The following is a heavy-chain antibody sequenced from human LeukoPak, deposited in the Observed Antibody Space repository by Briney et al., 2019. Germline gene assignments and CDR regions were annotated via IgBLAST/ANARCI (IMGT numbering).Heavy chain of an antibody. Sequence: GGSLRLSYAASGFTFSSYWMHWVRQAPGKGLVWVSRINSDGSSTSYADSVKGRFTISRDNSKNTLYLKMNSLRAEDTAVYYCAKGHGWEASYYYYYMDVWGKGTTVTISS. D-gene: IGHD1-26*01. CDR1: GFTFSSYW. CDR3: AKGHGWEASYYYYYMDV. J-gene: IGHJ6*03. CDR2: INSDGSST. V-gene: IGHV3-74*01.